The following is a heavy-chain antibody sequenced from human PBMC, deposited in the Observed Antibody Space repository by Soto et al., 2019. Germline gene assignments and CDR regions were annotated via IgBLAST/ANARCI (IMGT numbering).Heavy chain of an antibody. CDR1: GESISSSSYY. D-gene: IGHD2-21*02. V-gene: IGHV4-39*01. Sequence: PSETLSLTCIVSGESISSSSYYWGWIHQPPGKGLEWIGSIYYSGRTYYNPSFKSRVTISIDTSKNQFSLKLSSVTATDTAVYYCARQRTTVVTQAYFDNWGQGALVTVSS. CDR2: IYYSGRT. CDR3: ARQRTTVVTQAYFDN. J-gene: IGHJ4*02.